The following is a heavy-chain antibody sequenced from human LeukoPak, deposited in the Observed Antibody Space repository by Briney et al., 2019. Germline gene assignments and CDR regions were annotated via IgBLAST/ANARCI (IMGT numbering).Heavy chain of an antibody. Sequence: GGSLRLSCAASGFTFSAYDMGWVRQAPGRGLNGVPVMSGNGAHTYYTDSVKGRFTISRDNSKNTLYLQMNSLRAEDTAVYYCAKRGEYCSTNSCFFVSFDHWGQGALVTVSS. CDR2: MSGNGAHT. V-gene: IGHV3-23*01. CDR3: AKRGEYCSTNSCFFVSFDH. J-gene: IGHJ4*02. CDR1: GFTFSAYD. D-gene: IGHD2-2*01.